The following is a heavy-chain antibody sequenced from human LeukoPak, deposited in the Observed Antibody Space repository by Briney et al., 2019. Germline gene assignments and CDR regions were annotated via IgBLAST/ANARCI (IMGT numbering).Heavy chain of an antibody. CDR2: IKNKSDGGTA. CDR1: GFTFSSAW. CDR3: TTWGGSFSRY. J-gene: IGHJ4*02. D-gene: IGHD1-26*01. Sequence: GGSLRLSCAVSGFTFSSAWMAWVRQAPGKGLEWLGRIKNKSDGGTADSAEPVKGRFTISRDDSKSTLYLQMNSLGTEDTGVYYCTTWGGSFSRYWRQGTLVTVSS. V-gene: IGHV3-15*01.